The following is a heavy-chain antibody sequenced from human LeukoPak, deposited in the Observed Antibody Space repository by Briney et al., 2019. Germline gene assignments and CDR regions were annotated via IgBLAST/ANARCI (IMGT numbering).Heavy chain of an antibody. CDR3: ARDAVDTANAV. CDR2: INSDGSIT. V-gene: IGHV3-74*01. CDR1: GFTFTTYW. D-gene: IGHD5-18*01. J-gene: IGHJ6*02. Sequence: GGSLRLSCAASGFTFTTYWMHWVRQAPGKGLVWVSHINSDGSITSYADSVEGRFTISRDSAKNTLYLQMNSLRAEDTAVYYCARDAVDTANAVWGQGTTVTVSS.